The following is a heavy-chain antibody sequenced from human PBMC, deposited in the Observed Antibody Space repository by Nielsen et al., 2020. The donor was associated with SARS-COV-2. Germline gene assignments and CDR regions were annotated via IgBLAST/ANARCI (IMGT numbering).Heavy chain of an antibody. CDR2: IIPIFGTA. Sequence: SVKVSCKASGYTFITYAISWVRQAPGQGLEWMGGIIPIFGTANYAQKFQGRVTITADESTSTAYMELSRLRSDDTAVYYCARDRPEWELLTGFDYWGQGTLVTVSS. D-gene: IGHD1-26*01. J-gene: IGHJ4*02. V-gene: IGHV1-69*13. CDR1: GYTFITYA. CDR3: ARDRPEWELLTGFDY.